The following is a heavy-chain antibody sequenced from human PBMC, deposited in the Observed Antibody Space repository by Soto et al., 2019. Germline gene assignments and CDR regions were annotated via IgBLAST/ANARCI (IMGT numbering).Heavy chain of an antibody. CDR3: ARGAGYYGSGSYDY. CDR2: INPNSGGT. V-gene: IGHV1-2*02. D-gene: IGHD3-10*01. CDR1: RYTFTGYY. J-gene: IGHJ4*02. Sequence: GASVEVSSKASRYTFTGYYMHWVRQAPGQGLEWMGWINPNSGGTNYAQKFQGRVTMTTDTSTSTAYMELSSLRSEDTAVYYCARGAGYYGSGSYDYWGQGTLVTVSS.